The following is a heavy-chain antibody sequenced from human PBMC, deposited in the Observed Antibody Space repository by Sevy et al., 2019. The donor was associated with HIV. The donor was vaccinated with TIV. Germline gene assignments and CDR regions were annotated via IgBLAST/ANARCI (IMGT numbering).Heavy chain of an antibody. D-gene: IGHD3-22*01. V-gene: IGHV3-11*06. CDR3: ARDIHLTYYYDSSGYSLGAFDI. Sequence: GGSLRLSCAASGFTFSDYYMSWIRQAPGKGLEWVSYISSSSSYTNYADSVKGRFTISRDNAKNSLYLQMNSLRAEDTAVYYCARDIHLTYYYDSSGYSLGAFDIWGQGTMVTVSS. CDR1: GFTFSDYY. CDR2: ISSSSSYT. J-gene: IGHJ3*02.